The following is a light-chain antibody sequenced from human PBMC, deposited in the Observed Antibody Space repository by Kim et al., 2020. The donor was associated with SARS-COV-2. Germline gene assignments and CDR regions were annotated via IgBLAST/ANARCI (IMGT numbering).Light chain of an antibody. CDR2: EKN. J-gene: IGLJ3*02. Sequence: SSELTQDPAVSVALGQTVRITCQGDSLRSYYASWYQQKPGQAPLLVLYEKNNRPSGIPDRFSGSSSGNTASLTITAAQAEDEADYYCNSRESGVDHVVFGGGTQLTVL. CDR1: SLRSYY. CDR3: NSRESGVDHVV. V-gene: IGLV3-19*01.